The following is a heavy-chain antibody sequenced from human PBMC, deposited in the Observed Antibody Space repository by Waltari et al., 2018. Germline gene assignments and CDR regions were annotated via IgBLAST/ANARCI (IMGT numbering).Heavy chain of an antibody. CDR2: IATRITYI. Sequence: EVHLVESGGGLVKPGGSLRLSCAVAGFTFSRYGFNWVREAPGKGLEWVSSIATRITYIYYADSVQGRFTISRDNTNDSLYLQMNSLRAEDTAVYYCARARTTAVGLWYFDLWGRGTLVTVSS. D-gene: IGHD4-17*01. CDR3: ARARTTAVGLWYFDL. V-gene: IGHV3-21*01. J-gene: IGHJ2*01. CDR1: GFTFSRYG.